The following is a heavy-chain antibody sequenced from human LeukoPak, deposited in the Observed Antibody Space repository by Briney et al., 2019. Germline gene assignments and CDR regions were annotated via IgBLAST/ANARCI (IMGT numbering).Heavy chain of an antibody. D-gene: IGHD6-13*01. J-gene: IGHJ4*02. Sequence: KTGGSLRLSCAASGFTFSDYYMSWIRQAPGKGLEWVSYFSVGGTLIYYADSVKGRFTISRDTAKNSLYLQMNSLRAEDTALYYCARLKAAAGSNFDYWGQGTLVTVSS. V-gene: IGHV3-11*01. CDR1: GFTFSDYY. CDR2: FSVGGTLI. CDR3: ARLKAAAGSNFDY.